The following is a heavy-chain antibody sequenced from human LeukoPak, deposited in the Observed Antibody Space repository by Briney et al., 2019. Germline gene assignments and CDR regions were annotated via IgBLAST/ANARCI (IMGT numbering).Heavy chain of an antibody. D-gene: IGHD3-10*01. CDR3: AKSPPRVRGVLYGMDV. CDR1: GFTFSSYA. V-gene: IGHV3-23*01. CDR2: ISGSGGST. Sequence: PGGSLRLSCAASGFTFSSYAMSWVRQAPGKGLEWVSAISGSGGSTYYADSVKGRFTISRDNSKNTLYLQMNSLRAEDTAVYYCAKSPPRVRGVLYGMDVWGQGTTVTVSS. J-gene: IGHJ6*02.